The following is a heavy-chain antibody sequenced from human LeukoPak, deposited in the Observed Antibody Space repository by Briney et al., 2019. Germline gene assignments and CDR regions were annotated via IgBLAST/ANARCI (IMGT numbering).Heavy chain of an antibody. Sequence: GGSLRLSCAAPGFTFSTYRMNWVRQAPGKGLEWVSYISGSSSTTYYADSLKGRFTISRDNAKNSLYLQMNSLRDEDTAVYYCARDSIVGASTDFDYWGQGTLVTVSS. CDR1: GFTFSTYR. D-gene: IGHD1-26*01. CDR3: ARDSIVGASTDFDY. V-gene: IGHV3-48*02. J-gene: IGHJ4*02. CDR2: ISGSSSTT.